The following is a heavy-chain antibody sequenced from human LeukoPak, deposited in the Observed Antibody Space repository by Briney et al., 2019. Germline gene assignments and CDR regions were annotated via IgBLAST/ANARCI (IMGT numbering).Heavy chain of an antibody. Sequence: GASVKVSCKVSGYTFTGFSMHWVRQAPGQGLEWMGVFNPEDGRTSYAQKFQGRVTMTEDTSTDTAYMELSSLRSEDTAVYYCATAPYYYDSSGPFDYWGQGTLVTVSS. V-gene: IGHV1-24*01. CDR1: GYTFTGFS. D-gene: IGHD3-22*01. CDR3: ATAPYYYDSSGPFDY. CDR2: FNPEDGRT. J-gene: IGHJ4*02.